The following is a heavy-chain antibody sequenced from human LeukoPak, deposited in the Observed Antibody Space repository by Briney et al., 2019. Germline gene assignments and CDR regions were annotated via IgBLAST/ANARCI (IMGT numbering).Heavy chain of an antibody. D-gene: IGHD5-18*01. V-gene: IGHV3-30*04. J-gene: IGHJ4*02. Sequence: GGSLRLSCAAYGFTFYRHAMYWVPQAPGKGLEWVAVISSDGRNKYYADSVKGRFTISRDNSKNTLYVQKNSLRPEDTAVYYCARGGIQLWLDNYFDYWGQGTLVTVSS. CDR3: ARGGIQLWLDNYFDY. CDR1: GFTFYRHA. CDR2: ISSDGRNK.